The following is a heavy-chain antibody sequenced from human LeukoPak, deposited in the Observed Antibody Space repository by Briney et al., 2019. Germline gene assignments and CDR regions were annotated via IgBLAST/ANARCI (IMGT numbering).Heavy chain of an antibody. CDR2: TYYSGST. Sequence: SETLSLTCTVSGGSISSSSYYWGWIRQPPGKGLEWIGVTYYSGSTNYNPSLKSQVTISVHTSKNQFSLKLSSVTAADTALYSCARVDYSYYYMDVWGKGTTVTVSS. J-gene: IGHJ6*03. CDR1: GGSISSSSYY. CDR3: ARVDYSYYYMDV. V-gene: IGHV4-39*01.